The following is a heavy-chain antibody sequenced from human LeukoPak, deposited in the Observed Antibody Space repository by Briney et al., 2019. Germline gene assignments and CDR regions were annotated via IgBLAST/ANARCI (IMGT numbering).Heavy chain of an antibody. CDR3: AKDTRYYHGSGYYRLDY. CDR2: LSGSGSTT. D-gene: IGHD3-22*01. Sequence: GGSLRLSCAAAGLTVSSNSMSCVRQAPGGGREWVSSLSGSGSTTYYADSVEGRFTISRDRSKNTLYLQLNGLRAEDTAVYCCAKDTRYYHGSGYYRLDYWGQGTLLSVSS. J-gene: IGHJ4*02. V-gene: IGHV3-23*01. CDR1: GLTVSSNS.